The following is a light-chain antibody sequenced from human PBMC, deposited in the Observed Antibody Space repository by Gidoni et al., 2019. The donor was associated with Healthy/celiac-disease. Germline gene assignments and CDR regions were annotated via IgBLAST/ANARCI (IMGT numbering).Light chain of an antibody. CDR3: QAWDSSTVV. CDR2: QAS. Sequence: SYELTQPPSASVSPGKTASITCSGDTLGDKYACWYQQKQGQSPVLVIYQASKRPSGIPERFSGSTSGNTATLTISGTQAMDEADYYCQAWDSSTVVVGGGTTLTVL. CDR1: TLGDKY. J-gene: IGLJ2*01. V-gene: IGLV3-1*01.